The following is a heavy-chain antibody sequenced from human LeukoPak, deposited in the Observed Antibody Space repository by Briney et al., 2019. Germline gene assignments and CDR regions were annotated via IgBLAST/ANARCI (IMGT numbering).Heavy chain of an antibody. CDR2: ISYDGSNK. J-gene: IGHJ4*02. CDR1: GFTFSSYA. V-gene: IGHV3-30*04. CDR3: ARVGAPFDY. D-gene: IGHD1-26*01. Sequence: GRSLRLSCAASGFTFSSYAMHWVRQAPGKGLEWVAVISYDGSNKYHADSVKGRFTISRDNSKNTLYLQMNSLRAEDTAVYYCARVGAPFDYWGQGTLVTVSS.